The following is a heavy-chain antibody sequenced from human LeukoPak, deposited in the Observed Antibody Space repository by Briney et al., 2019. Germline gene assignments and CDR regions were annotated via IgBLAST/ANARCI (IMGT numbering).Heavy chain of an antibody. D-gene: IGHD5-18*01. CDR3: ARGAPKEIQLWLRLRGVAFDI. CDR1: SGSIRGYY. V-gene: IGHV4-4*07. J-gene: IGHJ3*02. CDR2: VYTTGST. Sequence: SETLSLTCSVSSGSIRGYYWSWIRQPAGKGLEWIGRVYTTGSTNYNPSLKSRVTMSVDTSKNQFSLKMTSVTAADTAVYYCARGAPKEIQLWLRLRGVAFDIWGQGTMVTVSS.